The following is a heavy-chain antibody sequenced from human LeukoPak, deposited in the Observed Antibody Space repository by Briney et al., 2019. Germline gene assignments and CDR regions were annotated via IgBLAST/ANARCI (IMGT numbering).Heavy chain of an antibody. J-gene: IGHJ5*02. V-gene: IGHV3-30-3*01. D-gene: IGHD3-10*01. CDR1: GFSFRTFA. CDR2: VSSDGNKR. CDR3: ARGPLWVGQVLGDWLDP. Sequence: GGSLKLSCAASGFSFRTFAMHWVRQGPGKGLEWLAIVSSDGNKRYYADSVRGRFTVSRDSYKNTFYLDMNSLRSGDTAVYYCARGPLWVGQVLGDWLDPWGQGTLVTVSS.